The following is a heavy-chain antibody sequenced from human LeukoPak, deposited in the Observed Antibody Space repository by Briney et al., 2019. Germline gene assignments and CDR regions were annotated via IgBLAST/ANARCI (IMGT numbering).Heavy chain of an antibody. V-gene: IGHV3-74*01. CDR2: INSDGSST. CDR1: GFTISSNW. Sequence: PGGSLRLSCAASGFTISSNWMHWVRQARGKGLVWVSRINSDGSSTSYADSVKGRFTISRDNAKNTLYLQMNSLRAEDTAVYFCAISTILSVAGTGGDYWGQGALVTVSS. J-gene: IGHJ4*02. D-gene: IGHD6-19*01. CDR3: AISTILSVAGTGGDY.